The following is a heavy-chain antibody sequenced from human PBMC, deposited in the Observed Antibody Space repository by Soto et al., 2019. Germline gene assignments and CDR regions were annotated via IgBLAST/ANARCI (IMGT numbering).Heavy chain of an antibody. J-gene: IGHJ3*02. D-gene: IGHD2-8*01. CDR2: IIPSLGLP. CDR1: GGTFSSYT. CDR3: ARDYTIPGIIDEVGAFDI. Sequence: QVQLVQSGAEVKKPGSSVKVSCKASGGTFSSYTFNWVRQAPGQGLEWMGRIIPSLGLPNYAQKFQGRVTITADKFTSTVYRVLSSLRSEDTAVYYCARDYTIPGIIDEVGAFDIWGQGTMVTVSS. V-gene: IGHV1-69*02.